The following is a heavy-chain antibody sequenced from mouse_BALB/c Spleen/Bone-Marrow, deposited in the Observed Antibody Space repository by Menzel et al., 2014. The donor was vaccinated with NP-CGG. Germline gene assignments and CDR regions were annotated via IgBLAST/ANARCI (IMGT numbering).Heavy chain of an antibody. CDR2: IDPANGNT. J-gene: IGHJ4*01. V-gene: IGHV14-3*02. Sequence: EVKLVESGAELVKPEASVKLSCTASGFNIKDTYMHWVKQRPEQGLDWIGRIDPANGNTKYDPKFQGKATITADTSSNAAYLQLSSLTSEDTAVYHCAREDYGNSYAMDYWGQGTSVTVSS. CDR3: AREDYGNSYAMDY. CDR1: GFNIKDTY. D-gene: IGHD2-1*01.